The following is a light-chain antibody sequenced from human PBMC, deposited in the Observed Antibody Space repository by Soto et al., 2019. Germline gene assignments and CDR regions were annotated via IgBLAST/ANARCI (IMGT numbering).Light chain of an antibody. CDR3: MQALQTLLT. CDR2: LGS. V-gene: IGKV2-28*01. CDR1: QSLLHSNGCNY. J-gene: IGKJ4*01. Sequence: DIVMTQSPLSLPVTPGEPASISCRSSQSLLHSNGCNYLDWYLQKPGQSPQLLIYLGSNRASGVPDRFSGSGSGTDFTLKISRVEAEDVGVYYCMQALQTLLTFGGGTKVEIK.